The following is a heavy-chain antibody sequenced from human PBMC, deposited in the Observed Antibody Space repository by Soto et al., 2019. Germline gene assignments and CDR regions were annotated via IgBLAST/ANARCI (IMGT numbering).Heavy chain of an antibody. CDR2: ISTYSGDT. J-gene: IGHJ5*02. V-gene: IGHV1-18*01. D-gene: IGHD5-12*01. Sequence: QVPLVQSGVEVKTPGASVKVSCQASGYTFFTYDISWVRQAPGQGLEWMGWISTYSGDTKYAQKFLGRVTMTTDTSTTTAYLELRSLRSDDTAVYYCARHHGPTTSENWFDPWGQGTLVTVSS. CDR3: ARHHGPTTSENWFDP. CDR1: GYTFFTYD.